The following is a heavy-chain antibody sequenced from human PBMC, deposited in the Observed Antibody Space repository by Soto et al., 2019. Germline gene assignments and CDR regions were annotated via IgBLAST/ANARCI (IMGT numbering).Heavy chain of an antibody. V-gene: IGHV1-2*04. CDR3: VRDLRSSSWYRSYYYYGMDV. CDR2: INPNSGGT. CDR1: GYTFTGYY. D-gene: IGHD6-13*01. Sequence: ASVKVSCKASGYTFTGYYMHWVRQAPGQGLEWMGWINPNSGGTNYAQKFQGWVTMTRDTSISTAYMELSRLRSDDTAVYYCVRDLRSSSWYRSYYYYGMDVWGQGTTVTVSS. J-gene: IGHJ6*02.